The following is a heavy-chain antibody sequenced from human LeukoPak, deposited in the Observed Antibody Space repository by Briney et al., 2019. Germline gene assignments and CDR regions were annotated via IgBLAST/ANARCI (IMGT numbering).Heavy chain of an antibody. CDR3: ARTARHLHY. V-gene: IGHV3-21*05. CDR2: ISGSGTDI. J-gene: IGHJ4*02. Sequence: GGSLRLSCAASGFTFSSYSMNWVRQAPGKGLECLSYISGSGTDINYADSVRGRFTISRDNAKNLLYLQMNDLRLEDTAVYYCARTARHLHYWGQGTLVTVSS. D-gene: IGHD5-18*01. CDR1: GFTFSSYS.